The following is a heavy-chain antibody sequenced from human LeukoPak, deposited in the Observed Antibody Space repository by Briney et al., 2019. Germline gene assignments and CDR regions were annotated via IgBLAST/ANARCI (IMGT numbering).Heavy chain of an antibody. CDR3: LRDAYVWGIDY. Sequence: GGSPRLSCAASGFTLSSYAMNWVRHAPGKGLEWVSYISSSGSTIYYADPVKGRFTISRDNAKNSLYLQMNSLRAEDTADYYLLRDAYVWGIDYWGRGPGVSVP. CDR2: ISSSGSTI. CDR1: GFTLSSYA. V-gene: IGHV3-48*03. D-gene: IGHD3-16*01. J-gene: IGHJ4*02.